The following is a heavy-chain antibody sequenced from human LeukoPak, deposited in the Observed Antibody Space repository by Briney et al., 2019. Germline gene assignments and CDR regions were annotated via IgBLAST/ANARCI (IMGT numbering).Heavy chain of an antibody. CDR2: ISSSSSYI. Sequence: GGSLRLSCAASGFTFSSYSINWVRQAPGKGLEWVSSISSSSSYIYYADSVKGRFTISRDSAKNSLYLQMNSLRAEDTAVYYCASWDILTGPFDYWGQGTLVTVSS. CDR3: ASWDILTGPFDY. V-gene: IGHV3-21*01. D-gene: IGHD3-9*01. CDR1: GFTFSSYS. J-gene: IGHJ4*02.